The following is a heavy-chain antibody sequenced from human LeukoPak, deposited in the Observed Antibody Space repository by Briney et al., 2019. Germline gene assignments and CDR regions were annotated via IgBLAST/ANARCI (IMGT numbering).Heavy chain of an antibody. CDR3: ARHRGYNYDYSDY. D-gene: IGHD5-18*01. V-gene: IGHV5-51*01. J-gene: IGHJ4*02. CDR1: GYSFTNYW. CDR2: TYPNDSDT. Sequence: GEFLKISCKGSGYSFTNYWIGWVRQMPGKGLEWMGITYPNDSDTRYSPSFQGLVTISADKSISTAYLQWSSLKASDTAMYYCARHRGYNYDYSDYWGQGTLVTVSS.